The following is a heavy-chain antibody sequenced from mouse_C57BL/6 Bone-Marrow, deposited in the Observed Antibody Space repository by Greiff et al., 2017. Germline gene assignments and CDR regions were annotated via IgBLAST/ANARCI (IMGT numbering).Heavy chain of an antibody. CDR1: GFTFTSYW. D-gene: IGHD2-4*01. V-gene: IGHV1-69*01. J-gene: IGHJ4*01. CDR2: IDPSDSYT. Sequence: QVQLQQSGAELVMPGASVKLSCTASGFTFTSYWMHWVKQRPGQGLEWIGEIDPSDSYTNYNQKFKGKSTLTVDKSSSTAYMQLSSLTSEDSAVYYCAREHYDRDSYAMDYWGQGTSVTVSS. CDR3: AREHYDRDSYAMDY.